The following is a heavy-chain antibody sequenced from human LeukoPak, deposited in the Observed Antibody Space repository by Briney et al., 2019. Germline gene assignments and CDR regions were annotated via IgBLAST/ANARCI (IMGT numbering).Heavy chain of an antibody. CDR1: GVSFSGYY. CDR2: INHSGST. CDR3: ARGGGTGGYYYYMDV. J-gene: IGHJ6*03. Sequence: SETLSLTCAVYGVSFSGYYWSWICQPPGKGLEWIGEINHSGSTNYNPSLKSRVTISVDASKNQFSLKLSSVTAADTAVYYCARGGGTGGYYYYMDVWGKGTTVTVSS. D-gene: IGHD1-14*01. V-gene: IGHV4-34*01.